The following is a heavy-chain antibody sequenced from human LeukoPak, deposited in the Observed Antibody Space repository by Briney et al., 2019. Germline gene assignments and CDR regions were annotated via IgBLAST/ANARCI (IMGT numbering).Heavy chain of an antibody. Sequence: ASVKVSCKVSGYTLTELSMHWVRQAPGKGLEWMGGFDPEDGKTIYAQKFQGRVTMTEDTSTDTAYMELSSLRSEDTAVYYCATETGTTPYYYYGMDVWGQGTTVTVSS. CDR3: ATETGTTPYYYYGMDV. CDR1: GYTLTELS. CDR2: FDPEDGKT. D-gene: IGHD1-7*01. V-gene: IGHV1-24*01. J-gene: IGHJ6*02.